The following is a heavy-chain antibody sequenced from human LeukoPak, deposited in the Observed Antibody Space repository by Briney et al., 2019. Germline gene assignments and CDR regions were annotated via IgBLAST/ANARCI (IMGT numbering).Heavy chain of an antibody. CDR2: IYYSGST. D-gene: IGHD6-6*01. V-gene: IGHV4-59*12. J-gene: IGHJ2*01. Sequence: SSETLSLTCTVSGGSISSYYWSWIQQPPGKGLEWIGYIYYSGSTNYNPSLKSRVTISVDTSKNQFSLKLSSVTAADTAVYYCARASHGWYFDLWGRGTLVTVSS. CDR1: GGSISSYY. CDR3: ARASHGWYFDL.